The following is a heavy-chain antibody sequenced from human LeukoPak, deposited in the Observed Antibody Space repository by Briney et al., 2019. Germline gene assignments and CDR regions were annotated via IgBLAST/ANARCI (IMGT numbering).Heavy chain of an antibody. Sequence: PGGSLRLSCAASGFTFSTYGMHWVRQAPGRGLEWVAFISYDGSNKYYADSVKGRFTISRDNSKNTLYLQMNSLRAEDTSMYYCAKDPGSYDSSGYYFDYWGQGTLVTVSS. V-gene: IGHV3-30*18. J-gene: IGHJ4*02. CDR1: GFTFSTYG. CDR2: ISYDGSNK. D-gene: IGHD3-22*01. CDR3: AKDPGSYDSSGYYFDY.